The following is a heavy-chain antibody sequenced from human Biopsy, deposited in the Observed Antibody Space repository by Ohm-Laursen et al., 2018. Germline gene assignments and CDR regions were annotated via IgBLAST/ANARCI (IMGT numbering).Heavy chain of an antibody. J-gene: IGHJ6*02. CDR1: SGSFSGYY. V-gene: IGHV4-34*01. CDR2: INHRGST. CDR3: ARAADYYDPYYYYGLDV. D-gene: IGHD3-16*01. Sequence: SETLSLTCAVYSGSFSGYYWSWIRQPPGKGLEWIGEINHRGSTNYNPSLKSRVTISVDTSKNQFSLKLRSVTAADTAVYYRARAADYYDPYYYYGLDVWGQGTTVTVSS.